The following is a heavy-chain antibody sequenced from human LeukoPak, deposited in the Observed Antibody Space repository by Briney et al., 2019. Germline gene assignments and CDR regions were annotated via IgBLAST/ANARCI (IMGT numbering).Heavy chain of an antibody. CDR2: IYYSGST. CDR1: GGSISNYY. CDR3: AREGQQLVGY. J-gene: IGHJ4*02. V-gene: IGHV4-59*12. Sequence: SETLSLTCTVSGGSISNYYWSWIRQPPGKGLEWIGYIYYSGSTNYNPSLRSRVTISVDTSKNQFSLKLSSVTAADTAVYYCAREGQQLVGYWGQGTLVTVSS. D-gene: IGHD6-13*01.